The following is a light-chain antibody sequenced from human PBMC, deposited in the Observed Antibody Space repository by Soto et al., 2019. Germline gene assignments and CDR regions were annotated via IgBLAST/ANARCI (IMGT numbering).Light chain of an antibody. CDR2: GAS. CDR1: QSVSSSY. CDR3: QQYATSPYT. V-gene: IGKV3-20*01. Sequence: EIVLTQSPGTLSLSPGDRATLSCRASQSVSSSYLAWYQQKPGQAPRLLMYGASSRATGIPDRFSGSESGTDFTLTISRLEAEDFAVHYCQQYATSPYTFGQGTKLEIK. J-gene: IGKJ2*01.